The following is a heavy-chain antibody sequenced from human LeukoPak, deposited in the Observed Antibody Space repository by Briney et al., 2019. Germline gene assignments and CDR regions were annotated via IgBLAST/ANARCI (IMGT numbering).Heavy chain of an antibody. D-gene: IGHD2-21*02. V-gene: IGHV4-39*01. CDR1: GGSISSRSYY. J-gene: IGHJ4*02. CDR3: AGLVVGTATIDY. Sequence: SETLSLTCTVSGGSISSRSYYWGWIRQPAGKGLEWIGNIFYSGSTYYNPSLKSRVTISVDTSKNQFSLKLRSVTAADTAVYYCAGLVVGTATIDYWGQGTLVTVSS. CDR2: IFYSGST.